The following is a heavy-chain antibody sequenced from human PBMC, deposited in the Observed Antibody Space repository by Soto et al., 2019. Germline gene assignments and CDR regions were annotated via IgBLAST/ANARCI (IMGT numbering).Heavy chain of an antibody. V-gene: IGHV5-51*01. Sequence: GESLKISCKASGFSFTTFWIGWVRQMPGKGLEWLGIIYPGDSDTRYSPSFQGHVTISDDKSISTAYLQWSSLRASDTATYYRVRALYNVNWFPEAFDIRDLGTMVTVS. CDR2: IYPGDSDT. CDR3: VRALYNVNWFPEAFDI. CDR1: GFSFTTFW. J-gene: IGHJ3*02. D-gene: IGHD1-20*01.